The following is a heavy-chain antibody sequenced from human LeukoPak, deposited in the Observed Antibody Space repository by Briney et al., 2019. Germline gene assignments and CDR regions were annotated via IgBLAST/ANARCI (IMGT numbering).Heavy chain of an antibody. CDR2: ISYDGSNK. D-gene: IGHD5-18*01. CDR1: GFTFSSYE. V-gene: IGHV3-30*04. J-gene: IGHJ4*02. Sequence: PGGSLRLSCAASGFTFSSYEMNWVRQAPGKGLEWVAVISYDGSNKYYADSVKGRFTISRDNSKNTLYLQMNSLRAEDTAVYYCARDGYGYGYYFDYWGQGTLVTVSS. CDR3: ARDGYGYGYYFDY.